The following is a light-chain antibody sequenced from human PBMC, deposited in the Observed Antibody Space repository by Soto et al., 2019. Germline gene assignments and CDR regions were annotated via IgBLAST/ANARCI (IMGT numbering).Light chain of an antibody. CDR3: RQVDSYPSIT. CDR1: QGINKY. J-gene: IGKJ5*01. V-gene: IGKV1-9*01. Sequence: DIQFTQSPSFLSASVGARVTSNCRPSQGINKYLAWYQQKPGKAHNILIYATSTLQSGVPSRFIGGVSWREFTLTISSLQPEDFSTYYCRQVDSYPSITFGQVTRLEI. CDR2: ATS.